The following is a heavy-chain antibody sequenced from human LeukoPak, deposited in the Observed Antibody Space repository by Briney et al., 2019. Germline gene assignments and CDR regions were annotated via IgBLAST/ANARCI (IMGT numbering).Heavy chain of an antibody. D-gene: IGHD5-12*01. Sequence: GGSLKLACAASGFNFIDYSMNWVRQAPGKGLEWISYIGISSGNTKYAASVKGRFPISRDKARNSLYLQMNSLRVEDTAVYYCARDHRYAFDNWGHGTLVTVPS. CDR1: GFNFIDYS. CDR3: ARDHRYAFDN. CDR2: IGISSGNT. J-gene: IGHJ4*01. V-gene: IGHV3-21*05.